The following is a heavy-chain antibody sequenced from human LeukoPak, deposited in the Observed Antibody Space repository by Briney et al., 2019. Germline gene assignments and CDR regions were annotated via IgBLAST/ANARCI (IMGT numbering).Heavy chain of an antibody. J-gene: IGHJ5*02. CDR3: ARAAGEGSYNWFDP. V-gene: IGHV3-13*01. CDR2: IGTAGDT. CDR1: GFTFSSYD. Sequence: GGSLRLSCAASGFTFSSYDMHWVRQATGKGLEWVSAIGTAGDTYYPGSVKGRFTISRENAKNSLYLQMNSLRAGDTAVYCCARAAGEGSYNWFDPWGQGTLVTVSS. D-gene: IGHD7-27*01.